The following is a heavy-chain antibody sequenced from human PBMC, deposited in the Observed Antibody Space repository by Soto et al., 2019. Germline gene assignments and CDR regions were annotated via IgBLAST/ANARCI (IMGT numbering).Heavy chain of an antibody. CDR2: IWYDGSNK. J-gene: IGHJ4*02. D-gene: IGHD6-19*01. V-gene: IGHV3-33*01. CDR1: GFTFSNYG. CDR3: ARDRYSSGWYDLDY. Sequence: QVQLVESGGGVVQPGRSLRLSCAASGFTFSNYGMHWVRQAPGKGLEWVAVIWYDGSNKYYADSVKGRFTISRDNSKNTLCLQMNSLRAEDTAVYYCARDRYSSGWYDLDYWGQGTLVTVSS.